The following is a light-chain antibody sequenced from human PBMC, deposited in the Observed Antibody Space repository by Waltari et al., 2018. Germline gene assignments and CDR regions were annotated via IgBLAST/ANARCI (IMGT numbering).Light chain of an antibody. V-gene: IGKV3-20*01. CDR2: DAS. CDR3: QKYGTLPAT. Sequence: LTQSPVPLSLSPGEGATLSCRASQSISRFLAWYQHKPGQAPRLLIYDASTRATGIPDRFSGSGSGTDFSLTISRLEPEDFAVYYCQKYGTLPATFGQGTKVEIK. J-gene: IGKJ1*01. CDR1: QSISRF.